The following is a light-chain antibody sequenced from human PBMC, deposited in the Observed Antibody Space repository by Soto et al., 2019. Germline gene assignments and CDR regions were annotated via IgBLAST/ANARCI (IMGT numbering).Light chain of an antibody. Sequence: DIQMTQSPSTLSASVGDRVTITCRASQTISNYLPWYQQRPGKAPKLLIYRSSILQNRVPSRFSVSGSGTECTLTTSSQQSDDFSTYYCHQYYIYSTFGHGTRV. V-gene: IGKV1-5*03. J-gene: IGKJ1*01. CDR1: QTISNY. CDR3: HQYYIYST. CDR2: RSS.